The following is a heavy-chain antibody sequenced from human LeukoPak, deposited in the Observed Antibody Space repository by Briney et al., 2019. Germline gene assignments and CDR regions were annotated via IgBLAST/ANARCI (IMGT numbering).Heavy chain of an antibody. CDR3: ARDYYDLFDI. J-gene: IGHJ3*02. CDR1: GGPISSSY. CDR2: IYYSGST. Sequence: SETLSLTCTVSGGPISSSYWSWIRQPPGKGLEWIGYIYYSGSTNYNPSLKSRVTISVDTSKNQFSLKLSSVTAADTAVYYCARDYYDLFDIWGQGTMVTVSS. D-gene: IGHD3-22*01. V-gene: IGHV4-59*01.